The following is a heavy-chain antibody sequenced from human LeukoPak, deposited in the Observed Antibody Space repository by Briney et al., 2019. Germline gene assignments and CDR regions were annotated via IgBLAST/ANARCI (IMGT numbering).Heavy chain of an antibody. CDR3: AGERIPMRILEY. J-gene: IGHJ1*01. V-gene: IGHV3-21*01. CDR1: GFTFSSYS. D-gene: IGHD3-3*01. Sequence: GGSLRLSCAASGFTFSSYSMNWVRQAPGKGLEWVSSISSSSSYIYYADSVKGRFTISRDNAKNSLYLQMDSLRAEDTAVYYCAGERIPMRILEYWSQRTPVTV. CDR2: ISSSSSYI.